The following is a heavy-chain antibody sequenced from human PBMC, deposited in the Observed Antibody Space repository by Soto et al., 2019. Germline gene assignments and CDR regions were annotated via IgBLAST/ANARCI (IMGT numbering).Heavy chain of an antibody. CDR3: ARDFIAASGTDY. CDR2: IIPIFGTT. CDR1: GGTFSSYT. Sequence: QVQLVQSGAEVKKPGSSVKVSCKASGGTFSSYTLAWVRQAPGQGLEWMGEIIPIFGTTNFVQKFQGRVTIAADVSTNTAYMALSSLRSEDTGIYYCARDFIAASGTDYWGQGTLVTVSS. V-gene: IGHV1-69*01. J-gene: IGHJ4*02. D-gene: IGHD6-13*01.